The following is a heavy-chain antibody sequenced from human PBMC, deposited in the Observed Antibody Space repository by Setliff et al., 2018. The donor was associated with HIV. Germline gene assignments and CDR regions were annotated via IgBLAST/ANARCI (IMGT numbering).Heavy chain of an antibody. CDR1: GFTFSDHC. CDR3: ARGRLLWSGSYYYYYMDV. J-gene: IGHJ6*03. D-gene: IGHD3-10*01. CDR2: TRNKVNSYTT. V-gene: IGHV3-72*01. Sequence: PGGSLRLSCAASGFTFSDHCMDWVRQAPGKGLEWVGRTRNKVNSYTTEYAASVKGRFTISRDDSKNSLYLQMNSLKTEDTAVYYCARGRLLWSGSYYYYYMDVWGKRTTVTVSS.